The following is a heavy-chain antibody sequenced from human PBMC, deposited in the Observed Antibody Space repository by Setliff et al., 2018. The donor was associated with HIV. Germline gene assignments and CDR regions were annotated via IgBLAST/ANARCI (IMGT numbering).Heavy chain of an antibody. Sequence: SETLSLTCTVSGGSISSSSYYWGWIRQPPGKGLEWIGSIYYSGTTYYNPSLKSRITISVDTSKNQFSLKVNSVTAADTAVYYCASPKERYYYGSGTNVREYYGMDVWGQGTTVTV. CDR2: IYYSGTT. D-gene: IGHD3-10*01. J-gene: IGHJ6*02. CDR3: ASPKERYYYGSGTNVREYYGMDV. V-gene: IGHV4-39*07. CDR1: GGSISSSSYY.